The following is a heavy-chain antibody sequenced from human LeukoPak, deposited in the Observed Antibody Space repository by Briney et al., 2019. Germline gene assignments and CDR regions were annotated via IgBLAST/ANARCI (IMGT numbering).Heavy chain of an antibody. Sequence: PGESLQISCQSSGYSFTSYWIGWVRQVPGKGLEWMAIIYPGDSHTRYSPSFQGQVTISADKSITTAYLQWSSLKASDTAMYYCARLVAVAGRWDWFDPWGQGTLVTVSS. D-gene: IGHD6-19*01. CDR3: ARLVAVAGRWDWFDP. V-gene: IGHV5-51*01. CDR2: IYPGDSHT. CDR1: GYSFTSYW. J-gene: IGHJ5*02.